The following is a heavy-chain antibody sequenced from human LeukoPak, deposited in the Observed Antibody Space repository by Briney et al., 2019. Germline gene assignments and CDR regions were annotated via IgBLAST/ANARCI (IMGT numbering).Heavy chain of an antibody. Sequence: GGSLRLSCAASGFTFSTYSMNWVRQAPGKGLEWVSYIGSGSSTLYYADSVKGRFTISRDNAKNSLYLQMNSLRAEDTAVYYCAKDLFERGYYYYGMDVWGQGTTVTVSS. CDR1: GFTFSTYS. V-gene: IGHV3-48*04. CDR2: IGSGSSTL. J-gene: IGHJ6*02. D-gene: IGHD3-16*01. CDR3: AKDLFERGYYYYGMDV.